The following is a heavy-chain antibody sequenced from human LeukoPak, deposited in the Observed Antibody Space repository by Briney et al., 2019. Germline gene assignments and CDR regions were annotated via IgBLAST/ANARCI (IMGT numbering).Heavy chain of an antibody. CDR1: GYTFTSYG. CDR2: ISAYNGNT. CDR3: AREGELYYDILTGYLDY. J-gene: IGHJ4*02. V-gene: IGHV1-18*01. D-gene: IGHD3-9*01. Sequence: ASVKVSCKASGYTFTSYGISWVRQAPGQGLEWMGWISAYNGNTNYAQKLQGRVTMTTDTSTSTAYMELRSLRSDDTAVYYCAREGELYYDILTGYLDYWGQGTLVTVSS.